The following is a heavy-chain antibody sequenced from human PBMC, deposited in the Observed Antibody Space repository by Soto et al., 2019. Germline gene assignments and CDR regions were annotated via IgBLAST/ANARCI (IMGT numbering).Heavy chain of an antibody. J-gene: IGHJ4*02. CDR2: INHSGST. D-gene: IGHD3-10*01. CDR1: GGSFSGYY. CDR3: ARVRRGYGSWSYHRDNYFDY. Sequence: QVQLQQWGAGLLKPSETLSLTCAVYGGSFSGYYWSWIRQPPGKGLEWIGEINHSGSTNYNPSLKRRVTIAVDTSKNQFSLKLSSVTAADTAVYYCARVRRGYGSWSYHRDNYFDYWGQGTLVTVSS. V-gene: IGHV4-34*01.